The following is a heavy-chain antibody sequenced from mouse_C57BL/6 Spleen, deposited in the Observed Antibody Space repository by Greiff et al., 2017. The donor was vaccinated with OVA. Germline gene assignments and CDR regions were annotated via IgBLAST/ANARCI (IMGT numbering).Heavy chain of an antibody. CDR2: IDPEDGDT. Sequence: VQLQQSGAELVKPGASVKLSCTASGFNIKDYYMHWVKQRTEQGLEWIGRIDPEDGDTKYAPKFQGKATITADTSSNTAYLQLSSLTAEDTAVYYCAVYYYGSRFAYWGQGTLVTVSA. V-gene: IGHV14-2*01. CDR3: AVYYYGSRFAY. D-gene: IGHD1-1*01. J-gene: IGHJ3*01. CDR1: GFNIKDYY.